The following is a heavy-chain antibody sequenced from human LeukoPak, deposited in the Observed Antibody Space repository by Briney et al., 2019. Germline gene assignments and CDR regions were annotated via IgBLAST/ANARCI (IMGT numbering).Heavy chain of an antibody. CDR3: AKSPGSVIFRGDY. CDR1: GFTFSSYG. D-gene: IGHD5/OR15-5a*01. CDR2: IWYGGSNK. J-gene: IGHJ4*02. Sequence: GRSLRLSCAASGFTFSSYGMHWVRQAPGKGLEWVAVIWYGGSNKYYADSVKGRFTISRDNSKNTLYLQMNSLRAEDTAVYYCAKSPGSVIFRGDYWGQGTLVTVSS. V-gene: IGHV3-30*18.